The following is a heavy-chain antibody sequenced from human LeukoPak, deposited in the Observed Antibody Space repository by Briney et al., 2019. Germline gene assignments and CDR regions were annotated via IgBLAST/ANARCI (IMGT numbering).Heavy chain of an antibody. D-gene: IGHD6-19*01. Sequence: ASVKVSCKASGYTFTSYGISWVRQAPGQGLEWMGWISPNTGDTNSAQRFQGRLTMTRDTSISTACMELSRLTSDDTAVYYCANGLGSSGWNFDYWGQGTLVTVSS. CDR3: ANGLGSSGWNFDY. V-gene: IGHV1-2*02. CDR1: GYTFTSYG. CDR2: ISPNTGDT. J-gene: IGHJ4*02.